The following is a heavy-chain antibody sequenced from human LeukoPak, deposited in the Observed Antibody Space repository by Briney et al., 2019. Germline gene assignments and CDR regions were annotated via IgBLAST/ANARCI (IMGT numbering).Heavy chain of an antibody. CDR3: ARERDTAMVTGDAFDI. CDR1: GYTFTGYY. J-gene: IGHJ3*02. D-gene: IGHD5-18*01. Sequence: ASVKVSCKASGYTFTGYYMHWVRQAPGQGLEWMGWINPHSGGTNYAQKFQGRVTMTGDTSTSTAYMELSRLRSDDTAVYYCARERDTAMVTGDAFDIWGQGTMVTVSS. CDR2: INPHSGGT. V-gene: IGHV1-2*02.